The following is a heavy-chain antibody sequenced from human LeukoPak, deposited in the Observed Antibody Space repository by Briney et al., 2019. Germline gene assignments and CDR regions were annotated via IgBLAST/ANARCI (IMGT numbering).Heavy chain of an antibody. V-gene: IGHV1-24*01. J-gene: IGHJ5*01. D-gene: IGHD1-1*01. CDR1: GYSLSELF. Sequence: ASVKVSCKVSGYSLSELFTHWVRQAPGKGVEWMRGFDPEDGEPMYAQKFQGRVTMTEDTSTDTAYMELRSLRSEDTAVYYCATEKDELLDSWGQGTLVTVSS. CDR2: FDPEDGEP. CDR3: ATEKDELLDS.